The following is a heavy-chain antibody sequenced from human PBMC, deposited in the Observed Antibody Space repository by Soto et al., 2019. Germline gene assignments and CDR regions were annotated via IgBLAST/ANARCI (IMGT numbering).Heavy chain of an antibody. J-gene: IGHJ5*02. CDR1: GFTFSSYA. D-gene: IGHD3-3*01. V-gene: IGHV3-23*01. Sequence: GSLRLSCAASGFTFSSYAMSWVRQAPGKGLEWVSAISGSGGSTYYADSVKGRFTISRDNSKNTLYLQMNSLRAEDTAVYYCGGYDFWSGYYHPWGQGTLVTVSS. CDR2: ISGSGGST. CDR3: GGYDFWSGYYHP.